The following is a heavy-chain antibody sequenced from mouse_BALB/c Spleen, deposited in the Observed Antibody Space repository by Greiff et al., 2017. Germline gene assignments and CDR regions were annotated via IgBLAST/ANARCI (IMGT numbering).Heavy chain of an antibody. CDR1: GYAFTNYL. Sequence: VQLQQSGAELVRPGTSVKVSCKASGYAFTNYLIEWVKQRPGQGLEWIGVINPGSGGTNYNEKFKGKATLTADKSSSTAYMQLSSLTSDDSAVYFCASITTVVGGYYAMDYWGQGTSGTVAS. J-gene: IGHJ4*01. CDR3: ASITTVVGGYYAMDY. CDR2: INPGSGGT. D-gene: IGHD1-1*01. V-gene: IGHV1-54*01.